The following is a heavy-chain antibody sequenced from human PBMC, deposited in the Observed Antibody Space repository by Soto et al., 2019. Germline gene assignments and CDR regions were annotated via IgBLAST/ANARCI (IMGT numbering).Heavy chain of an antibody. D-gene: IGHD1-7*01. CDR2: INPNSGGT. Sequence: VASVKVSCKXSGYTFTGYYMHWVRQAPGQGLEWMGWINPNSGGTNYAQKFQGWVTMTRDTSISTAYMELSRLRSDDTAVYYCASRDPGTSVDYWGQGTLVTVSS. V-gene: IGHV1-2*04. CDR1: GYTFTGYY. CDR3: ASRDPGTSVDY. J-gene: IGHJ4*02.